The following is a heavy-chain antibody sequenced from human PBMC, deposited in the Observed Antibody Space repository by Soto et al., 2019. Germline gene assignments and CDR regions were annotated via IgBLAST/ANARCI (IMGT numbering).Heavy chain of an antibody. CDR2: ISGSGGST. V-gene: IGHV3-23*01. CDR3: AKASRGYSYGIHFDY. Sequence: PGGSLRLSCAASGFTFSSYAMSWVRQAPGKVLEWVSAISGSGGSTYYADSVKGRFTISRDNSKNTLYLQMNSLRAEDTAVYYCAKASRGYSYGIHFDYWGQGTLVTVSS. J-gene: IGHJ4*02. CDR1: GFTFSSYA. D-gene: IGHD5-18*01.